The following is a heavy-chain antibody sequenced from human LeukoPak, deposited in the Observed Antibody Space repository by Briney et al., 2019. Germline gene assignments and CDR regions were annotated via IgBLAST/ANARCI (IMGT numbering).Heavy chain of an antibody. CDR2: INHSGST. J-gene: IGHJ4*02. V-gene: IGHV4-34*01. CDR3: AREGPTSEDYSDY. CDR1: GGSFSGYY. Sequence: PSETLSLTCAVYGGSFSGYYWSWIRQPPGKGLEWIGEINHSGSTNYNPSLKSRVTISLDTSKNQFSLKLSSVTAADTAVYYCAREGPTSEDYSDYWGQGTLVTVSS.